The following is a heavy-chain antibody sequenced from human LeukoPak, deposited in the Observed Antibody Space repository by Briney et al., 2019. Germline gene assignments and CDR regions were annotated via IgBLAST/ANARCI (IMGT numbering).Heavy chain of an antibody. CDR1: GFTFSSYA. CDR3: AKKTRGRDGYDYVWGSYPYFDY. CDR2: ISGSGGST. V-gene: IGHV3-23*01. Sequence: GGSLRLSCAASGFTFSSYAMSWVRQAPGKGLEWVSAISGSGGSTYYADSVKGRFTISRDNSKNTLYLQMNSLRAEDTAVYYCAKKTRGRDGYDYVWGSYPYFDYWGQGTLVTVSS. J-gene: IGHJ4*02. D-gene: IGHD3-16*02.